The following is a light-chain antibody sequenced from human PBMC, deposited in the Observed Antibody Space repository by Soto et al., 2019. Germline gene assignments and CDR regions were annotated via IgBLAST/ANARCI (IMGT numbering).Light chain of an antibody. CDR2: ENN. J-gene: IGLJ2*01. V-gene: IGLV1-51*02. CDR3: GTWDSSLSVV. Sequence: QSVLTQPPSVSAAPGQKVTISCSGSSSNIGNNYVSWYQQLPGTAPKLLIHENNKRSSGIPDRFSGSKSGTSATLGITGLQTGDEADYYCGTWDSSLSVVFGGGTKLTVL. CDR1: SSNIGNNY.